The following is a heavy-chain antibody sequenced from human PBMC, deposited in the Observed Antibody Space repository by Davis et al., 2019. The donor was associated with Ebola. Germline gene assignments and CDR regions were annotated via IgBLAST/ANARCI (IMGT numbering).Heavy chain of an antibody. V-gene: IGHV3-21*01. CDR3: ARGMGWDGYKNYYFYGMDV. Sequence: GGSLRLSCGASGFTFSGYSMNWVRQAPGKGLEWVSSISSSSSYIYYADSVKGRFTISRDNAKNSLYLQMNSLRAEDTAVYYWARGMGWDGYKNYYFYGMDVWGQGTTVTVSS. D-gene: IGHD5-24*01. CDR2: ISSSSSYI. CDR1: GFTFSGYS. J-gene: IGHJ6*02.